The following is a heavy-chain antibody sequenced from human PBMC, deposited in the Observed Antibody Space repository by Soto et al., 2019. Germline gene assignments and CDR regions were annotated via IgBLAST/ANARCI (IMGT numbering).Heavy chain of an antibody. CDR3: MSVMDF. D-gene: IGHD2-8*01. V-gene: IGHV3-30*04. Sequence: QVQMVESGGGVVQPGRSLRLSCAASGFSFSAFGMQWVRQAPGGGLEAVAFISNDGSHASYADSVRGRFTISRDNSKNTLSLQMNSLTADDTAVYCCMSVMDFWGQGTLVTVSS. J-gene: IGHJ4*02. CDR2: ISNDGSHA. CDR1: GFSFSAFG.